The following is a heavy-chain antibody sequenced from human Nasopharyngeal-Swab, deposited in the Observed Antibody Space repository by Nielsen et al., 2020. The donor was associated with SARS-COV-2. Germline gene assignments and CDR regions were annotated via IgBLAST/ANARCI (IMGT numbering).Heavy chain of an antibody. CDR3: ARDGSLYSSGWYISGLDI. CDR1: GFTFSSYS. CDR2: ISSSSSYI. J-gene: IGHJ3*02. Sequence: GESLKISREASGFTFSSYSMNWVRQAPGKGLEWVSSISSSSSYIYYADSVRGRFTISRDNAKNSLYLQMNSLRAEDTAVYYCARDGSLYSSGWYISGLDIWGQGTIVTVSS. D-gene: IGHD6-19*01. V-gene: IGHV3-21*01.